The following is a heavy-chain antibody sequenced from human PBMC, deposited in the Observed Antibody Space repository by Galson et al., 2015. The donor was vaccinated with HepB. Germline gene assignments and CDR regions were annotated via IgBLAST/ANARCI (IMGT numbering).Heavy chain of an antibody. J-gene: IGHJ5*02. CDR1: GFTFDDYA. V-gene: IGHV3-9*01. CDR3: AKSSSWRNWFDP. Sequence: SLRLSCAASGFTFDDYAMHWVRQAPGKGLEWVSGISWNSGSIGYADSVKGRFTISRDNAKNSLYLQMNSLRAEDTALYYCAKSSSWRNWFDPWGQGTLVTVSS. CDR2: ISWNSGSI. D-gene: IGHD6-13*01.